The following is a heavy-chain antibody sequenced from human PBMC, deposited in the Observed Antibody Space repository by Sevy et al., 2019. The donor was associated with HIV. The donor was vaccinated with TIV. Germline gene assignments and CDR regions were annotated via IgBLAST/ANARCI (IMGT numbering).Heavy chain of an antibody. CDR3: ARSLNHYDSSGYQMGFDY. CDR2: IYDSGRT. V-gene: IGHV4-59*01. D-gene: IGHD3-22*01. CDR1: GGSFSGYY. J-gene: IGHJ4*02. Sequence: SKTLSLTCTVSGGSFSGYYWSWIRQPPGKGLEWIGYIYDSGRTNYNPSLKSRVTISVDTSKKQFSLKLKSVTAADTAVYYCARSLNHYDSSGYQMGFDYWGQGTLVTVSS.